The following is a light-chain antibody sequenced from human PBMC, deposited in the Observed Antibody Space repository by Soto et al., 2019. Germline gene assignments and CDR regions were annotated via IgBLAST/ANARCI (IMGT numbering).Light chain of an antibody. CDR1: QSVSSS. Sequence: EIVMTQSPATLSVSPGERATLSCRASQSVSSSLAWYQQKPGQAPRLLIYGASTRATGIPARFSGSGSGTEFILTISSLQSEAFAVYYCQQYNNSWTFGQGTKVEVK. CDR2: GAS. J-gene: IGKJ1*01. V-gene: IGKV3-15*01. CDR3: QQYNNSWT.